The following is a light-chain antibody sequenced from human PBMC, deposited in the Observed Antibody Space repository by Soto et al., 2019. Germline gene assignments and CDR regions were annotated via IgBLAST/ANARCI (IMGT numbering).Light chain of an antibody. CDR3: QQYYRSSIT. CDR2: DAS. CDR1: QSLNNY. Sequence: IQMTQSPSTLSASVGDRVTITCRASQSLNNYLAWYQQKPGKAPKLLIYDASTLERGVPSRFSGTGSGTEFTLTISSLQPDDFATYYCQQYYRSSITFGQGTRLETK. V-gene: IGKV1-5*01. J-gene: IGKJ5*01.